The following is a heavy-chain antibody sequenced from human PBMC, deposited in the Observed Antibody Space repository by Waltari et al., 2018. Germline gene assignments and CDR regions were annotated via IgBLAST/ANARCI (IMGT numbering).Heavy chain of an antibody. J-gene: IGHJ6*02. CDR2: VNPNSGDT. Sequence: QVHLMQSGAEVKKPGASVKVSCKTSGYTLTGYYMHWVRQAPGQGLEWMGWVNPNSGDTNYAQKFQGRVTMTRDTSISTAYMELSRLRSDDAAVYFCARELLVVTSPYYGLDVWGQGTTVTVSS. D-gene: IGHD2-15*01. CDR3: ARELLVVTSPYYGLDV. V-gene: IGHV1-2*02. CDR1: GYTLTGYY.